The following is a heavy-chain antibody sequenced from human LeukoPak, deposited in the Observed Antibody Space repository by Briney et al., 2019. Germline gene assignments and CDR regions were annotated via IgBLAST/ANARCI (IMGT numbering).Heavy chain of an antibody. Sequence: PGGSLRLSCAASGCTFSSYAMSWVRQSTGKGLEWVSSTSGHGGATYYSNSVKGRFTISRDNSRNTLYLQMNSLRAEDTAVYYCERDRPNYYGSNGHYYRRDGDYWGQGNPGHRLL. CDR2: TSGHGGAT. CDR3: ERDRPNYYGSNGHYYRRDGDY. D-gene: IGHD3-22*01. V-gene: IGHV3-23*01. J-gene: IGHJ4*02. CDR1: GCTFSSYA.